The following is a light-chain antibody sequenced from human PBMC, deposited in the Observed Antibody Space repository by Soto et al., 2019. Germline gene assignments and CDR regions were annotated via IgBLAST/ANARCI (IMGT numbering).Light chain of an antibody. CDR3: QHYDDWPRT. Sequence: EIVMTQSPATLSVSPGDRATLSCRASQSVRGNLAWYQQKPGQAPRLLIFGESTRATGIPARFSGSGSGTEFILTISSLQSEDFAVYYCQHYDDWPRTFGLGTKVEIK. CDR1: QSVRGN. V-gene: IGKV3-15*01. J-gene: IGKJ1*01. CDR2: GES.